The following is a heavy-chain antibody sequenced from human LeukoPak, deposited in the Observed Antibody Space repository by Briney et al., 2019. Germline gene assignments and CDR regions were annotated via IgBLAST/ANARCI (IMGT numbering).Heavy chain of an antibody. D-gene: IGHD6-19*01. V-gene: IGHV3-23*01. CDR3: AKDNSYSSGWYVY. CDR2: ISGSGGST. Sequence: GGSLRLSCAASGFTFSNYAMSWVRQAPGKGLEWVSAISGSGGSTYYADSVKGRFTISRDNSKNTLYLQMNSLRAEDTAVYYCAKDNSYSSGWYVYWGQGTLVTVSS. CDR1: GFTFSNYA. J-gene: IGHJ4*02.